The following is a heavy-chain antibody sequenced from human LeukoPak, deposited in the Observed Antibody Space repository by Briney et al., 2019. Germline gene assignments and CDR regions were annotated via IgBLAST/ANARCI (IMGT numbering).Heavy chain of an antibody. J-gene: IGHJ4*02. CDR3: ARHGSGYYYSSFDY. Sequence: AETLSLTCTVSTDSISSSSYYGGWIRQPPGKGLEWIGSIYYSGSTYYNPPLKSRVTTSVDTSKNQCSLKLSSVTAADTAVYYCARHGSGYYYSSFDYWGQGTLVTVSS. CDR2: IYYSGST. D-gene: IGHD3-22*01. CDR1: TDSISSSSYY. V-gene: IGHV4-39*01.